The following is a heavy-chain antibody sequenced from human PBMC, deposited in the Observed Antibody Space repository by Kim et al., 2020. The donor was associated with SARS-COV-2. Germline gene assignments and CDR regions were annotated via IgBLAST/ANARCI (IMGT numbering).Heavy chain of an antibody. J-gene: IGHJ3*01. D-gene: IGHD3-16*01. Sequence: SETLSLTCSISGGSIRSSYWAWIRPSPGRGLAWVGAISTSGSPHSPPSLPRRVPMSLAPSQPRFSLRLPSVPAAAPAVSSCASDSWGRPWPVSPFDVWG. CDR1: GGSIRSSY. CDR2: ISTSGSP. CDR3: ASDSWGRPWPVSPFDV. V-gene: IGHV4-4*07.